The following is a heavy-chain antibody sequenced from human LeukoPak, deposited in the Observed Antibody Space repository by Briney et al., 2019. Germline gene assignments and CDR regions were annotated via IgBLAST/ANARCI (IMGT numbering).Heavy chain of an antibody. CDR1: GYTFTSYG. J-gene: IGHJ6*03. CDR3: ARADYGGNLDSFYYYMNV. Sequence: GASVKVSCNASGYTFTSYGISWVRQAPGQGLEWVGWITVHNGNTNYAQKFRGRVTMTTDTSTSTAYMELRSLRSDDTAVYYCARADYGGNLDSFYYYMNVWGKGTTVTVSS. D-gene: IGHD4-23*01. V-gene: IGHV1-18*01. CDR2: ITVHNGNT.